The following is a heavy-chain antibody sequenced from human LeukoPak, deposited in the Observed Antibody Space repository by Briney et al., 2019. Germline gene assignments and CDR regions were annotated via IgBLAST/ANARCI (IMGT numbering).Heavy chain of an antibody. D-gene: IGHD3-10*01. CDR1: GYTFTSYG. V-gene: IGHV1-18*01. Sequence: ASVKVSCKASGYTFTSYGISWVRQAPGQGLEWMGWISAYNGSTNYAQKLQGRVTMTTDTSTSTAYMELRSLRSDDTAVYYCARSASGLWFGELGLDYWGQGTLVTVSS. CDR2: ISAYNGST. J-gene: IGHJ4*02. CDR3: ARSASGLWFGELGLDY.